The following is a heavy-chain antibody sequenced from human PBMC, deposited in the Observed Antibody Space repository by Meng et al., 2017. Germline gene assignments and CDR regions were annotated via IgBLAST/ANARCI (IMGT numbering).Heavy chain of an antibody. CDR2: IWYDGSNK. Sequence: QGPVVESGGCVVQPGRSLRISCAASGFTLSSYGMPWVRQAPGKGLEWVAVIWYDGSNKYYADSVKGRFTISRDNSKNTLYLQMNSLRAEDTAVYYCASELPGGPNYWYFDLRGRGTLVTVSS. D-gene: IGHD4-23*01. CDR1: GFTLSSYG. V-gene: IGHV3-33*01. CDR3: ASELPGGPNYWYFDL. J-gene: IGHJ2*01.